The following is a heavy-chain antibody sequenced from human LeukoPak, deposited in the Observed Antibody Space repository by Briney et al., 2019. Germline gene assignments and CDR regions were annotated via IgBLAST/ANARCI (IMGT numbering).Heavy chain of an antibody. Sequence: GGSLRLSCAASGFTFSSYWMSWVRQAPGKGLEWVANIKQDGSEKYYVDSVKGRFTISRDNAKNSLYLQMNSLRAEDTAVYYCARDGTVVTLDAFDIWGQGTMVTVSS. CDR1: GFTFSSYW. V-gene: IGHV3-7*01. CDR3: ARDGTVVTLDAFDI. CDR2: IKQDGSEK. D-gene: IGHD4-23*01. J-gene: IGHJ3*02.